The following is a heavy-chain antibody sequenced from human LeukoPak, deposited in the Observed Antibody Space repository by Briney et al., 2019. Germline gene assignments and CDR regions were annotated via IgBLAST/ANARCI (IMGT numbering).Heavy chain of an antibody. D-gene: IGHD1-20*01. J-gene: IGHJ4*02. CDR2: ISGSGFTI. Sequence: GGSLRLSCAVSGFTLSNYSMNWVRQAPGKGLEWISYISGSGFTIHYADSVKGRFTISRDNAKNSLYLQMNSLRVEDTAVYYCAKAGMTRFDYWGQGIMVTVSS. V-gene: IGHV3-48*01. CDR3: AKAGMTRFDY. CDR1: GFTLSNYS.